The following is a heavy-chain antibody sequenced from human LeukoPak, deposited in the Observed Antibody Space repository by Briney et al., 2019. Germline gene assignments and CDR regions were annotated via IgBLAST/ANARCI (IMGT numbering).Heavy chain of an antibody. D-gene: IGHD6-13*01. CDR2: IYYSGST. J-gene: IGHJ1*01. CDR3: ARKISIEAAAAGTAEYFQH. Sequence: SETLSLTCTVSGGSISSGDHYWSWIRQPPGKGLEWIGYIYYSGSTYYNPSLKSRVTISVDTSKNQFSLKLSSVTAADTAVYYCARKISIEAAAAGTAEYFQHWGQGTLVTVSS. V-gene: IGHV4-30-4*08. CDR1: GGSISSGDHY.